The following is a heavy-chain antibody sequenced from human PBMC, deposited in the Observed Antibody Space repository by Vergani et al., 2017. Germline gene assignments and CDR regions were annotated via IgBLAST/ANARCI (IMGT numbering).Heavy chain of an antibody. CDR2: IYSGGST. Sequence: EVQLVESGGGLVQPGGSLRLSCAASGFTVSSNYMSWVRQAPGKGLEWVSVIYSGGSTYYADSVKGRFTISRHNSKNTLYLQMNSLRAEDTAVYYCAKDGAPDYYYMDVWGKGTTVTVSS. CDR3: AKDGAPDYYYMDV. CDR1: GFTVSSNY. V-gene: IGHV3-53*04. J-gene: IGHJ6*03. D-gene: IGHD3-16*01.